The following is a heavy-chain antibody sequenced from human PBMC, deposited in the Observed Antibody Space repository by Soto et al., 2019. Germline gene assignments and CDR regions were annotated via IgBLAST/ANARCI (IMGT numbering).Heavy chain of an antibody. CDR3: ARGGRYTHAYGDYSYAMDV. J-gene: IGHJ6*02. V-gene: IGHV3-23*01. Sequence: PVGSLRLSCAASGFNFGDYAMNWVRQAPGEGLEWVSGISGTSSRSSYAESVRGRFTISRDNLNNTLSLQMHSLRAEDTAVYYCARGGRYTHAYGDYSYAMDVWGQGTTVTVSS. D-gene: IGHD5-18*01. CDR1: GFNFGDYA. CDR2: ISGTSSRS.